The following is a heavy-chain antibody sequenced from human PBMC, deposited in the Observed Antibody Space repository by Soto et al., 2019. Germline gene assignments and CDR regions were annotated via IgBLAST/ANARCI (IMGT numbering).Heavy chain of an antibody. Sequence: QVQLQESGPGLVKPSQTLSLSCTVSGGSVTSGGDYWSWIRQFPGKGLEWIGYIYHTGSAFYNPSLKCRATLFLVTSKSQFSLKLTSVTAADTGMYYCAGSSARSQFDFWGQGTLVTVSS. CDR1: GGSVTSGGDY. V-gene: IGHV4-31*03. CDR3: AGSSARSQFDF. CDR2: IYHTGSA. D-gene: IGHD6-25*01. J-gene: IGHJ4*02.